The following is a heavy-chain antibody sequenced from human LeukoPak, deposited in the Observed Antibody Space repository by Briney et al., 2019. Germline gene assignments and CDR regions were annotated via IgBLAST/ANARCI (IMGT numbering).Heavy chain of an antibody. CDR3: ARVGMDGRSWYGTKYYFDY. J-gene: IGHJ4*02. Sequence: ASVKVSCKASGYTFTGYYMHWVRQAPGQGLEWMGWINPNSGGTNYAQKFQGRVTMTRDTSISTAYMELSRLRSDDTAVYYCARVGMDGRSWYGTKYYFDYWGQGTLVTVSS. D-gene: IGHD6-13*01. V-gene: IGHV1-2*02. CDR2: INPNSGGT. CDR1: GYTFTGYY.